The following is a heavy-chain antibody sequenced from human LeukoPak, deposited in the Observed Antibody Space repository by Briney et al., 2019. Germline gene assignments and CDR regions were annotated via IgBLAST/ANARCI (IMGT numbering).Heavy chain of an antibody. CDR2: IYYSGST. CDR3: ARDLGYSGDAFDI. CDR1: GGSISSSSYY. J-gene: IGHJ3*02. D-gene: IGHD5-12*01. V-gene: IGHV4-39*07. Sequence: PSETLSLTCTVSGGSISSSSYYWGWIRQPPGKGLEWIGSIYYSGSTYYNPSLRSRVAISVDMSKNQFFLKMYSVTAADTAVYYCARDLGYSGDAFDIWGQGTMVTVSS.